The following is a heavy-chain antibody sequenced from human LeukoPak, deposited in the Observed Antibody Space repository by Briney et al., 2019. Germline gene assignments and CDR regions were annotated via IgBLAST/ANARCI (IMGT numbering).Heavy chain of an antibody. J-gene: IGHJ6*03. V-gene: IGHV5-51*01. CDR1: GYTFTGYW. CDR2: IYPGDSDT. CDR3: ARERSSSWYDQASFNYMDV. Sequence: GESLKISCKGSGYTFTGYWIGWARQMPGKGLEWMGIIYPGDSDTRYSPSFQGQVTISADKSISTAYFQWSSLKASDTAMYYCARERSSSWYDQASFNYMDVWGKGTMVTVSS. D-gene: IGHD6-13*01.